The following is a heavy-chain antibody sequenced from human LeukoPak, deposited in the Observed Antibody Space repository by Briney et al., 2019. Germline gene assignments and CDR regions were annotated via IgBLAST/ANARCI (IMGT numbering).Heavy chain of an antibody. Sequence: ASVKVSCKASGYTFIGYYMHWVRQAPGQGLEWMGWINPNSGGTNYAQKFQGRVTMTRDTSINTAYMELSRLRSDDTAVYYCARRINYYDSSGPLGYWGQGTLVTVSS. CDR3: ARRINYYDSSGPLGY. J-gene: IGHJ4*02. D-gene: IGHD3-22*01. CDR2: INPNSGGT. V-gene: IGHV1-2*02. CDR1: GYTFIGYY.